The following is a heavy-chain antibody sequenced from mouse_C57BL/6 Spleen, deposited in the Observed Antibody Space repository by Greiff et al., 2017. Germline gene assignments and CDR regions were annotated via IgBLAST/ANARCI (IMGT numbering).Heavy chain of an antibody. CDR2: IDPSDSYT. CDR1: GYTFTSYW. V-gene: IGHV1-59*01. Sequence: VQLQQPGAELVRPGTSVKLSCKASGYTFTSYWMHWVKQRPGQGLEWIGVIDPSDSYTNYNQKFKGKATLTVDTSSSTAYMQLSSLTSEDSAVYYCAREITTGYAMDYWGQGTSVTVSS. CDR3: AREITTGYAMDY. D-gene: IGHD1-1*01. J-gene: IGHJ4*01.